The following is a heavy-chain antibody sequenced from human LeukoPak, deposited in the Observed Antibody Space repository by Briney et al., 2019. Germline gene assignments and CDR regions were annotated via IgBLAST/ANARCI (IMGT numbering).Heavy chain of an antibody. D-gene: IGHD5-18*01. CDR2: IYYSGST. CDR1: GGSISSSSYF. J-gene: IGHJ4*02. CDR3: ARDGYTYGSFDY. V-gene: IGHV4-39*01. Sequence: PSETLSLTCSVSGGSISSSSYFWGWIRQPPGKGLEWIGSIYYSGSTYSNPSLKSRVTISVDTSKSQFSLKLSSVTAADTAVYYCARDGYTYGSFDYWGQGTPVTVSS.